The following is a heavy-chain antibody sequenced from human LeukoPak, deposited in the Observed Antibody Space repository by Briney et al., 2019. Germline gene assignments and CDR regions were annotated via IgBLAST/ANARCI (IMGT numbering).Heavy chain of an antibody. V-gene: IGHV3-33*01. Sequence: GGSLRLSCAASGFTFSSYGMHWVRQAPGKGLEWVAVIWYDGSNKYYADSVKGRFTISRDNSKNTLYLQMNSLRAEDTAVYYCATEGVAVAGDYYFDYWGQGTRVTVSS. D-gene: IGHD6-19*01. CDR3: ATEGVAVAGDYYFDY. J-gene: IGHJ4*02. CDR1: GFTFSSYG. CDR2: IWYDGSNK.